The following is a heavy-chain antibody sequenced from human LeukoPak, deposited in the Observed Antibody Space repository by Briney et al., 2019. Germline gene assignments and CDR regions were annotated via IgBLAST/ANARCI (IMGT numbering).Heavy chain of an antibody. CDR3: AKIITRILAGGAFDN. D-gene: IGHD3-22*01. Sequence: GGSLRLSCAASGFTFSHYWMHWVRQVPAKGVMWVSRINSDGDTTTYADSVKGRFTISRDDTKNTLYLQMNSLRADDTAVYFCAKIITRILAGGAFDNWGQGTMVTVSS. CDR2: INSDGDTT. CDR1: GFTFSHYW. V-gene: IGHV3-74*01. J-gene: IGHJ3*02.